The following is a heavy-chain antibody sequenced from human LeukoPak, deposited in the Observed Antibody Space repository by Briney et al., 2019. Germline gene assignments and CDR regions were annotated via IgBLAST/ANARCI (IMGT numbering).Heavy chain of an antibody. CDR2: IYYSGST. CDR3: ARDLGGHLGDAFDI. D-gene: IGHD3-16*01. J-gene: IGHJ3*02. CDR1: GGSFSGYY. Sequence: SETLSLTCAVYGGSFSGYYWSWIRQPPGKGLEWIGYIYYSGSTNYNPSLRSRVTISVDTSRNQFSLKLSSVTAADTAVYYCARDLGGHLGDAFDIWGQGTMVTVSS. V-gene: IGHV4-59*01.